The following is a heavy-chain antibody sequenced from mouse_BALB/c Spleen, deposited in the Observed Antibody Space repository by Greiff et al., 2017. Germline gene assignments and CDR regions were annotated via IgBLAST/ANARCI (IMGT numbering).Heavy chain of an antibody. J-gene: IGHJ3*01. CDR1: GFTFSSYG. D-gene: IGHD1-1*01. Sequence: EVQRVESGGDLVKPGGSLKLSCAASGFTFSSYGMSWVRQTPDKRLEWVATISSGGSYTYYPDSVKGRFTISRDNAKNTLYLQMSSLKSEDTAMYYCTRDQRYYGSSYGWFAYWGQGTLVTVSA. V-gene: IGHV5-6*01. CDR3: TRDQRYYGSSYGWFAY. CDR2: ISSGGSYT.